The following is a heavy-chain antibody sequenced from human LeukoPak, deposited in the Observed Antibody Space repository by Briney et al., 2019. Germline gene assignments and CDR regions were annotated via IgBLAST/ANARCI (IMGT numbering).Heavy chain of an antibody. J-gene: IGHJ3*02. CDR3: ATQAGYRGKPVFDALDI. D-gene: IGHD5-18*01. CDR1: GGSISSYF. V-gene: IGHV4-4*07. Sequence: SETLSLTCTVSGGSISSYFWSWIRQPAGKGLEWIGRLYTSGSTNYNPSLQSRVTMSVDSSKNQFSLKLSSVTAADTAVYYCATQAGYRGKPVFDALDIWRQGTMVTVSS. CDR2: LYTSGST.